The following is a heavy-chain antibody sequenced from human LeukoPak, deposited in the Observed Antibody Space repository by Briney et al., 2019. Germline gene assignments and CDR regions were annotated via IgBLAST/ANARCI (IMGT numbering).Heavy chain of an antibody. V-gene: IGHV1-69*13. CDR2: IIPIFGTA. J-gene: IGHJ6*04. D-gene: IGHD2-15*01. CDR3: ARAVVVAATLRGMDV. CDR1: GGTFSSYA. Sequence: SVKVSCKASGGTFSSYAISWLRQAPGQGLEWMGGIIPIFGTANYAQKFQGRVTITADESTSTAYMELSSLRSEDTAVYYCARAVVVAATLRGMDVWGKGTTVTVSS.